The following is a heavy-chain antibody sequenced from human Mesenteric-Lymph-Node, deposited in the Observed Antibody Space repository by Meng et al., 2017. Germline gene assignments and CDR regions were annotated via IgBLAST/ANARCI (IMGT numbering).Heavy chain of an antibody. CDR2: IVPSDQST. CDR1: EFTFSSYA. D-gene: IGHD1-7*01. Sequence: GESLKISCAASEFTFSSYAMSWVRQAPGRGLEWVSAIVPSDQSTYYADSVEGRFTISRDNSKNILYLQMNSLRAEDTAVYYCGKWGTGSSYGHVEYWGQGTLVTVSS. CDR3: GKWGTGSSYGHVEY. J-gene: IGHJ4*02. V-gene: IGHV3-23*01.